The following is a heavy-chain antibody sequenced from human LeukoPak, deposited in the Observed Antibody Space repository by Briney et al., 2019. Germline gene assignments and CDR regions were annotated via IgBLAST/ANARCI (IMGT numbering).Heavy chain of an antibody. J-gene: IGHJ4*02. CDR3: ARHRETTMARRAFDY. CDR1: GYNFGSYW. Sequence: GESLMISCEASGYNFGSYWLGWVRQTPGKGLEWMGIIYPGDSETRYSPSFEGQVTISVDKSTAFLQWSSLKASDTGMYYCARHRETTMARRAFDYWGQGTLVTVSS. D-gene: IGHD5-18*01. CDR2: IYPGDSET. V-gene: IGHV5-51*01.